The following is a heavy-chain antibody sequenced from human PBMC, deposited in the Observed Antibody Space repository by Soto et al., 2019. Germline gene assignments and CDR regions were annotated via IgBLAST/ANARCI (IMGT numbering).Heavy chain of an antibody. Sequence: QVQLQEPGPGLVKPSQTLSLTCTVSGGSISSGGYYWSWIRQHPGKGLGGIGNIYYSGSTYYNPSLKSRVTISVDTSKNQFSLKLSSVTAADTAVYYCARELRFGEDYYGMDVWGQGTTVTVSS. J-gene: IGHJ6*02. CDR3: ARELRFGEDYYGMDV. CDR1: GGSISSGGYY. CDR2: IYYSGST. V-gene: IGHV4-31*03. D-gene: IGHD3-10*01.